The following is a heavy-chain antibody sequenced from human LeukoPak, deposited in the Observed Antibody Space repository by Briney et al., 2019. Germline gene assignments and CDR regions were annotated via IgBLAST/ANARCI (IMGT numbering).Heavy chain of an antibody. D-gene: IGHD1-1*01. Sequence: SETLSLTCTVSGYSISSGYYWGWIRQPPGKGLEWIGSIYHSGSTYYNPSLKSRVTISVDTPKNQFSLKLSSVTAADTAVYYCARDVTSTVHWGQGTLVTVSS. J-gene: IGHJ4*02. CDR1: GYSISSGYY. V-gene: IGHV4-38-2*02. CDR2: IYHSGST. CDR3: ARDVTSTVH.